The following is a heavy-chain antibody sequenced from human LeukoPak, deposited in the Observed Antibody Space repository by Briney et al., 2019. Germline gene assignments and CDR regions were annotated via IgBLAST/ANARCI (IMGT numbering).Heavy chain of an antibody. D-gene: IGHD3-22*01. CDR3: ARDIIVDYYFDY. CDR1: GGSISNYY. V-gene: IGHV4-59*01. Sequence: SETLSLTCTVSGGSISNYYWSWIRQPPGKGLEWIGYISYSGSTNYNPSLKSRVTISVNTSKNQFSLKLSSVTAADTAVYYCARDIIVDYYFDYWGQGTLVTVSS. CDR2: ISYSGST. J-gene: IGHJ4*02.